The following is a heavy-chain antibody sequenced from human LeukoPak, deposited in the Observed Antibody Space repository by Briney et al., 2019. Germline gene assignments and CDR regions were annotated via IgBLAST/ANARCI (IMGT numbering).Heavy chain of an antibody. CDR3: ARETPIYCSGGSCYPGDAFDI. Sequence: PGGSLRLSCAASGFTFSDYYMSWIRQAPGKGLEWVSYISSSGSTIYYADSVKGRFTISRDNAKNSLYLQMNSLRAEDTAVYYCARETPIYCSGGSCYPGDAFDIWGQGTMVTVSS. CDR2: ISSSGSTI. D-gene: IGHD2-15*01. J-gene: IGHJ3*02. V-gene: IGHV3-11*01. CDR1: GFTFSDYY.